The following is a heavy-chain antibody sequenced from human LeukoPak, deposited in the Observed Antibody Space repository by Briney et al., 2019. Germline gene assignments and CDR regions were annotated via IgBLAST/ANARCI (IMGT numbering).Heavy chain of an antibody. D-gene: IGHD1-26*01. CDR2: IIPILGSA. J-gene: IGHJ6*03. CDR1: GGAFSDYA. Sequence: SVKVSCKASGGAFSDYAFSWMRQAPGQGLEWMGGIIPILGSANYAQKFQGRVTITADESTSTAYMELSSLISEDTAVYYCARGPFYFATRDYYHYYHQMDVWGKGTTVTVSS. CDR3: ARGPFYFATRDYYHYYHQMDV. V-gene: IGHV1-69*13.